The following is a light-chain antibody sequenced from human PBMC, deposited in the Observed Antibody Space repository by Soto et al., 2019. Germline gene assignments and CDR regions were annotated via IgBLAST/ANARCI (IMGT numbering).Light chain of an antibody. CDR2: DAS. J-gene: IGKJ1*01. CDR3: QQRSNWPTP. V-gene: IGKV3-11*01. CDR1: QSVSSY. Sequence: EIVLTQSPATLSLSPGERATLSCRASQSVSSYLAWYQQKPGQAPRLLIYDASNRATGIPARFSGSGSGKDFTLTISSLEPEDFAVYYCQQRSNWPTPFGQGTKVDIK.